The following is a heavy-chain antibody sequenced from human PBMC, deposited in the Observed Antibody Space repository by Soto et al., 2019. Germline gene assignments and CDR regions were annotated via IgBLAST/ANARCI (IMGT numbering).Heavy chain of an antibody. J-gene: IGHJ6*02. CDR3: ASSPVLRYFDWLLYEGHYYYYGMDV. V-gene: IGHV4-39*01. CDR2: IYYSGST. D-gene: IGHD3-9*01. CDR1: GGSISSSSYY. Sequence: PSETLSLTCTVSGGSISSSSYYWGWIRQPPGKGLEWIGSIYYSGSTYYNPSLKSRVTISVDTSKNQFSLKLSSVTAADTAVYYCASSPVLRYFDWLLYEGHYYYYGMDVWGQGTTVT.